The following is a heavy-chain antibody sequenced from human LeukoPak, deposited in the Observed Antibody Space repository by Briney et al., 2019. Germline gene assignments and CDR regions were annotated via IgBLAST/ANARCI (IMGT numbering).Heavy chain of an antibody. Sequence: GASVKVSCKASGYTFTDYHLHWVRQAPGQGLEWMGWINPNSGGTNYAQKFQGRVTMTRDTSINTAYIELNRLRSDDTAVYYCARGYCTGHSCSGAWFDPWGQGTLVTVSS. CDR3: ARGYCTGHSCSGAWFDP. V-gene: IGHV1-2*02. J-gene: IGHJ5*02. D-gene: IGHD2-8*02. CDR2: INPNSGGT. CDR1: GYTFTDYH.